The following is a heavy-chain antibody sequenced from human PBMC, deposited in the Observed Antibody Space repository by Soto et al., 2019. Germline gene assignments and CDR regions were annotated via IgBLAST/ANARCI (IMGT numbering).Heavy chain of an antibody. CDR2: IYYSGST. V-gene: IGHV4-59*08. CDR3: ARRWGFTFDY. J-gene: IGHJ4*02. CDR1: GGSISSYY. D-gene: IGHD1-26*01. Sequence: SLTCTVSGGSISSYYWSWIRQPPGKGLEWIGYIYYSGSTNYNPSLKSRVTISVDTSKNQFSLKLSSVTAADTAVYYCARRWGFTFDYWGQGTLVTVSS.